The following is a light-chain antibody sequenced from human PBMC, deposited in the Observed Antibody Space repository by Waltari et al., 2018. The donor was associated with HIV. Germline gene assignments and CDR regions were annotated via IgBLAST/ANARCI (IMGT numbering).Light chain of an antibody. V-gene: IGKV3-15*01. CDR2: GAS. Sequence: EVVMTQSPALLSVSPGERASLSCRAIQSGRYKLSWYHQTPGKAPRLIIDGASIRATGIPARFSGSASGTEFSLTISSLQSEDSAVYYCQKYNTWWTFGQGTKVEFK. CDR1: QSGRYK. J-gene: IGKJ1*01. CDR3: QKYNTWWT.